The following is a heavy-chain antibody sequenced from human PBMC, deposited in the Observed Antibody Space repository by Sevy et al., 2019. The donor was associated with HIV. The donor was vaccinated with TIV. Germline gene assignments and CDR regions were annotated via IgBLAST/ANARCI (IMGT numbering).Heavy chain of an antibody. CDR3: ARDHGYCSGGSCYSGGY. CDR1: GFTFSSYT. D-gene: IGHD2-15*01. CDR2: RSGTGSYI. Sequence: GGSLRLSCSASGFTFSSYTIIWVRQAPGRGLEWVSARSGTGSYIYYADSVKDRLTISGDNAKNFMYLQMNSLRAEDTAVYYCARDHGYCSGGSCYSGGYWGQGTLVTVSS. J-gene: IGHJ4*02. V-gene: IGHV3-21*06.